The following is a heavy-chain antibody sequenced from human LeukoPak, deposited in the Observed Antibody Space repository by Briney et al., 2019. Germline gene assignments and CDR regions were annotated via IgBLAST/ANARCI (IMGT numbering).Heavy chain of an antibody. D-gene: IGHD2-2*01. Sequence: GRSLRLSCAASGLTFSSYAMHWVRQAPGKGLEWVAIISYDGSNKYYADSVKGRFTISRDNSKNTLYLQMNSPRAEDTAVYYCARVLAAMGLYYPFDIWGQGTMVTVS. J-gene: IGHJ3*02. CDR2: ISYDGSNK. V-gene: IGHV3-30*04. CDR3: ARVLAAMGLYYPFDI. CDR1: GLTFSSYA.